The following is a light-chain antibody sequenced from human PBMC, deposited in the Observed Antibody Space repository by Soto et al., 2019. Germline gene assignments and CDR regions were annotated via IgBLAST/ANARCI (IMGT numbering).Light chain of an antibody. CDR3: EQYGSSPRT. CDR1: QSVSSSY. J-gene: IGKJ5*01. Sequence: EIVLTQSPGTLSLYTGERATLSCRASQSVSSSYLAWYQQKPGQAPRLLIYGASSRANAIPDRFSGSGSGTDFTLTISRLEPEDFAVYYCEQYGSSPRTFGQGTRLEIK. CDR2: GAS. V-gene: IGKV3-20*01.